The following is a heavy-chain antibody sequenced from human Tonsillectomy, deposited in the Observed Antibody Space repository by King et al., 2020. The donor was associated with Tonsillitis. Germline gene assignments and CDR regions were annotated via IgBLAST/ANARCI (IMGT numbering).Heavy chain of an antibody. CDR2: ISPDSGGT. Sequence: VQLVQSGADVKKPGASVKVSCKASGDTFFDYSIHWVRQAPVQGLQWMGRISPDSGGTDYERSFEDRVTITRDTSINTVYMELTSLRSDDKAVYFCARDTGGWRTFDFWGQGTLVTVSS. CDR1: GDTFFDYS. V-gene: IGHV1-2*06. D-gene: IGHD6-19*01. CDR3: ARDTGGWRTFDF. J-gene: IGHJ4*02.